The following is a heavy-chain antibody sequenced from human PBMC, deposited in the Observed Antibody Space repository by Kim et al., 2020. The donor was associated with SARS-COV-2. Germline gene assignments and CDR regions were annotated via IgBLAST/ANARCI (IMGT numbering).Heavy chain of an antibody. D-gene: IGHD6-13*01. CDR3: AKDGVAAAAPIYWYFDL. CDR2: ISWDGGST. Sequence: GGSLRLSCAASGFTFDDYTMHWVRQAPGKGLEWVSLISWDGGSTYYADSVKGRFTISRDNSKNSLYLQMNSLRTEDTALYYCAKDGVAAAAPIYWYFDLWGRGTLVTVSS. V-gene: IGHV3-43*01. CDR1: GFTFDDYT. J-gene: IGHJ2*01.